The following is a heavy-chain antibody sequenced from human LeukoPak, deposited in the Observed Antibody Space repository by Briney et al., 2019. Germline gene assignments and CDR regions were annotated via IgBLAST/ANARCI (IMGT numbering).Heavy chain of an antibody. J-gene: IGHJ4*02. CDR3: ARCRGNSGSYPLDY. Sequence: PGGSLTLSCAASEFTFSSYSMNWVRQAPGKGLEWVSYISSSSSTIYYAESVKGRFTISRDNAKNSLYLQMNSLRVEDTAVYYCARCRGNSGSYPLDYWGQGTLVTVSS. V-gene: IGHV3-48*01. D-gene: IGHD1-26*01. CDR2: ISSSSSTI. CDR1: EFTFSSYS.